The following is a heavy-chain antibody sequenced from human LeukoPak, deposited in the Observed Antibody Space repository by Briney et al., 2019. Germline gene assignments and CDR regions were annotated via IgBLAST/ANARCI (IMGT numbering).Heavy chain of an antibody. J-gene: IGHJ6*02. CDR2: INHGGST. CDR1: GGSFSGYY. D-gene: IGHD6-19*01. Sequence: PSETLSLTCAVYGGSFSGYYWIWIRQPPGKGLEWLGEINHGGSTNYNPSLKSRVTISVDTSKNQFSLKLSSVTAADTAVYYCARGPGGWPGRYYGMDVWGQGTTVTVSS. V-gene: IGHV4-34*01. CDR3: ARGPGGWPGRYYGMDV.